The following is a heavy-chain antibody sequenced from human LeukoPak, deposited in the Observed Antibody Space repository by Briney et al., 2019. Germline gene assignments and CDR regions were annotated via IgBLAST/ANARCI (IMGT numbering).Heavy chain of an antibody. D-gene: IGHD2-2*01. J-gene: IGHJ6*03. CDR2: ISAYNGNT. Sequence: ASVKVSCKASGYAFTSYGISWVRQAPGQGLEWMGWISAYNGNTNYAQKLQGRVTMTTDTSTSTAYMELRSLGSDDTAVYYCARSIVVVPAAINGYYMDVWGKGTTVTISS. V-gene: IGHV1-18*01. CDR3: ARSIVVVPAAINGYYMDV. CDR1: GYAFTSYG.